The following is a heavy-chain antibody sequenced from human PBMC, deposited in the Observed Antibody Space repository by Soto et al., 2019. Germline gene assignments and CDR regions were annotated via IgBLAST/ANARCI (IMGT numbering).Heavy chain of an antibody. V-gene: IGHV1-18*01. J-gene: IGHJ6*02. CDR1: GYTFISYG. CDR2: ISAYNGNT. CDR3: ARGGKSCTNGVCSFYGMEV. D-gene: IGHD2-8*01. Sequence: QVQLVQSGAEVKKPGASVKVSCKASGYTFISYGISWVRQAPGQGLEWMGWISAYNGNTNYAQKFQGRVTMTTDTSTSTAYMELRSLRSDDTAVYYCARGGKSCTNGVCSFYGMEVWGQGTTVTVSS.